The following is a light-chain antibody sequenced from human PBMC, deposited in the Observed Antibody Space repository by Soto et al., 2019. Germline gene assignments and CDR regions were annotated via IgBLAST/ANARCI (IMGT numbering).Light chain of an antibody. J-gene: IGKJ1*01. CDR2: GAS. CDR1: QSVSSSY. Sequence: EIVMTQSPGTLSLSPGERSTLSCRASQSVSSSYLAWYQQKPGQAPRLLIYGASSRATGIPDRFSGSGSGTDFTLTISRLVPEDFAVYYCQQYGSSPLTFGQGTKVDI. V-gene: IGKV3-20*01. CDR3: QQYGSSPLT.